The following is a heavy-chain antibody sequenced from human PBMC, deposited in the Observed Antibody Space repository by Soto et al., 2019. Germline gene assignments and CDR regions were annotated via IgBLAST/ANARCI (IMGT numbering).Heavy chain of an antibody. CDR3: DREGYYSVSGTYSPPRYYGMDV. CDR2: IRDYNGNT. V-gene: IGHV1-18*01. J-gene: IGHJ6*02. CDR1: GYTFTNYG. D-gene: IGHD3-10*01. Sequence: QVQLVQSGAEVKKPGASVKVSCKASGYTFTNYGITWVRQAPGQGLEWMGWIRDYNGNTYYGKKFQGRVTMTTDTSTRTAYMELKSLRSDDTSVHCCDREGYYSVSGTYSPPRYYGMDVWGQGTTVTVSS.